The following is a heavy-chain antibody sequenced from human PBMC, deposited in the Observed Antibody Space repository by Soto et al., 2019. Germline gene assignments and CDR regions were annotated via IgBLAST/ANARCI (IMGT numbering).Heavy chain of an antibody. CDR3: ANVGSGGYSAHS. V-gene: IGHV3-23*01. CDR1: GFTFSSYA. J-gene: IGHJ4*02. CDR2: MSFSGVNR. D-gene: IGHD3-10*01. Sequence: EVQLLESGGGLVQPGGSLRLSCAASGFTFSSYAMNWVRQAPGKGLEWVSTMSFSGVNRHYADSVKGRFTISRDNSKSTLYLKMNSLRAGDTAIYYCANVGSGGYSAHSWGQGTLFTVSS.